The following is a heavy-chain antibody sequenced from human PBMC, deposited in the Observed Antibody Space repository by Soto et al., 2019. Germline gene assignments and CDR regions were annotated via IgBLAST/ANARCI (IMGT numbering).Heavy chain of an antibody. CDR1: GGSISSGGYY. D-gene: IGHD3-10*01. V-gene: IGHV4-31*03. CDR3: AGRASFMVRGVIYNWFDP. J-gene: IGHJ5*02. Sequence: QVQLQESGPGLVKPSQTLSLTCTVSGGSISSGGYYWSWIRQHPGKGLEWIGYIYYSGSTYYNPSLKSRVTISVDTSKNQFSLKLSSATAADTAVYYCAGRASFMVRGVIYNWFDPWGQGTLVTVSS. CDR2: IYYSGST.